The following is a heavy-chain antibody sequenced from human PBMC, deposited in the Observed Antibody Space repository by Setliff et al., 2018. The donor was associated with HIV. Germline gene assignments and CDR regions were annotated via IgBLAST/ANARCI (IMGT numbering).Heavy chain of an antibody. CDR1: GGTFNNYV. V-gene: IGHV1-69*11. CDR3: ARDFSGQQLVGGWFDP. D-gene: IGHD6-13*01. J-gene: IGHJ5*02. Sequence: SVKVSCKAAGGTFNNYVFSWVRKAPGRGLEWIGTIIPILDTTNYAQKFQGRVTITADESTSTAYMELSSLRSDDTAVYYCARDFSGQQLVGGWFDPWGQGTLVTVSS. CDR2: IIPILDTT.